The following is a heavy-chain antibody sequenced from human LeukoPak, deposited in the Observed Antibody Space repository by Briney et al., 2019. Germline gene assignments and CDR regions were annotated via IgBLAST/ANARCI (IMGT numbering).Heavy chain of an antibody. J-gene: IGHJ6*02. V-gene: IGHV3-30*03. CDR1: GFTFSSYG. CDR2: ISYDGSNK. CDR3: ARDVGRDIVVVPAANGMDV. D-gene: IGHD2-2*01. Sequence: PGGSLRLSCAASGFTFSSYGMHWVRQAPGKGLEWVAVISYDGSNKYYADSVKGRFTISRDNSKNTLYLQMNSLRAEDTAVYYCARDVGRDIVVVPAANGMDVWGQGTTVTVSS.